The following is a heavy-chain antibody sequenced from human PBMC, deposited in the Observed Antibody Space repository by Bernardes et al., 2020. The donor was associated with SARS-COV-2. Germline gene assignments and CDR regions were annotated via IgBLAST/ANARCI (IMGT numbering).Heavy chain of an antibody. D-gene: IGHD6-19*01. CDR1: GGTFSSYA. CDR2: IIPIFGTA. Sequence: SVKVSCKASGGTFSSYAISWVRQAPGQGLEWMGRIIPIFGTANYAQKFQGRVTITADESTSTAYMELSSLRSEDTAVYYCARDEGISSGWYLYFDYWGQGTLVTVSS. CDR3: ARDEGISSGWYLYFDY. J-gene: IGHJ4*02. V-gene: IGHV1-69*13.